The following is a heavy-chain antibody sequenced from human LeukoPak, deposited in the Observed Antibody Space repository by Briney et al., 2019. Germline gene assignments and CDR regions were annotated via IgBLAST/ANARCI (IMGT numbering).Heavy chain of an antibody. D-gene: IGHD6-19*01. CDR1: GFTFSSYS. V-gene: IGHV3-21*01. Sequence: GGSLRLSCAASGFTFSSYSMNWVRQAPGKGLEWVSSITTRNNIFYADSVKGRFTISRDNALNSLYLQMNSLRADDTAVHYCATDPGSGDYWGQGTLVTVSS. J-gene: IGHJ4*02. CDR3: ATDPGSGDY. CDR2: ITTRNNI.